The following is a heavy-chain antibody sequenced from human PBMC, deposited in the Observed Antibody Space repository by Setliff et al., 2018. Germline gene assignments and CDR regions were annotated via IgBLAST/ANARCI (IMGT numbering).Heavy chain of an antibody. J-gene: IGHJ6*03. D-gene: IGHD3-22*01. CDR3: ARLALTGYDSSGYYYALEYYYYMDV. CDR2: IRYDSSTK. V-gene: IGHV3-33*01. Sequence: PGGSLRLSCVASGFDFSSYGMHWVRQAPGKGLEWVSLIRYDSSTKDYADSVKGRFTISRDNANQSLYLQMNSLRAEDPAVYYCARLALTGYDSSGYYYALEYYYYMDVWGKGTTVTVSS. CDR1: GFDFSSYG.